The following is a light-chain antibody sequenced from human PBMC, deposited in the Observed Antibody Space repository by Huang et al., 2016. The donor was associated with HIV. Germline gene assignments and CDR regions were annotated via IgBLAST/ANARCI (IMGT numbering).Light chain of an antibody. CDR1: QSVTSN. V-gene: IGKV3-15*01. Sequence: EVVMTQSPAILAVSPGERATLSCRASQSVTSNLAWYQQKPGQAPRLLIYSASTRATGIPARCSGSGSGTEFTLTISSLQSEEFAVYYCQHYNNWPWWTFGQGTKVEIK. CDR2: SAS. CDR3: QHYNNWPWWT. J-gene: IGKJ1*01.